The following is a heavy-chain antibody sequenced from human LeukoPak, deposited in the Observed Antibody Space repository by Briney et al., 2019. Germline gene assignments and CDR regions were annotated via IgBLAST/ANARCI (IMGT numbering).Heavy chain of an antibody. V-gene: IGHV3-30*03. D-gene: IGHD6-13*01. Sequence: GGSLRLSCAASGFTFSSYGMHWVRQAPGKGLEWVAVISYDGSNKYYADSVKGRFTISRDNSKNTLYLQMNSLRAEDTAVYYCARADSSSWYGGSAFDIWGQGTMVTVSS. J-gene: IGHJ3*02. CDR3: ARADSSSWYGGSAFDI. CDR1: GFTFSSYG. CDR2: ISYDGSNK.